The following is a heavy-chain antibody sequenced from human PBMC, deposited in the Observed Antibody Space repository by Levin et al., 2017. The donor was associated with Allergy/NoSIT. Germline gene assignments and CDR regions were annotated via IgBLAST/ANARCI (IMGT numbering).Heavy chain of an antibody. V-gene: IGHV3-74*01. J-gene: IGHJ4*02. CDR2: INSDGSTT. Sequence: ETLSLTCAASGFTFSSYWMHWVRQAPGKGLVWVSRINSDGSTTSYADSVEGRFTISRDNAKNTLYLQMNSLRAEDTAVYYCARVGMRCSVNTCYSHWGQGTLVTVSS. D-gene: IGHD2-15*01. CDR3: ARVGMRCSVNTCYSH. CDR1: GFTFSSYW.